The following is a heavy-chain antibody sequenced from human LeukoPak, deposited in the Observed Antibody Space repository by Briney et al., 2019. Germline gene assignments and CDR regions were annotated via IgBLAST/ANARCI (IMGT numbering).Heavy chain of an antibody. V-gene: IGHV3-21*01. J-gene: IGHJ6*03. CDR3: ARDPGGTYISAYYYMDV. D-gene: IGHD1-26*01. CDR1: GFTFSIYN. CDR2: ITSNSSYI. Sequence: GGSLRLSCAASGFTFSIYNMNWVRQAPGRGLEWVSSITSNSSYIYYADSVKGRFTISRDNAKKSLYLQMNSLRAEDTAVYYCARDPGGTYISAYYYMDVWGKGTTVTVS.